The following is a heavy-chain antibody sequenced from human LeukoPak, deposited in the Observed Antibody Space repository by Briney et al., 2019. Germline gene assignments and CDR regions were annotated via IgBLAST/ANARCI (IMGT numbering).Heavy chain of an antibody. CDR2: IIPIFGTA. CDR1: GGTFSSYA. CDR3: ARENGGYSYGPNWFDP. D-gene: IGHD5-18*01. Sequence: ASVKVSCKASGGTFSSYAISWVRQAPGQGLEWMGGIIPIFGTANYAQKFQGRVTITADESTSTAYMELSSLRSEDTAVYYCARENGGYSYGPNWFDPWGQGTLVTVSS. V-gene: IGHV1-69*13. J-gene: IGHJ5*02.